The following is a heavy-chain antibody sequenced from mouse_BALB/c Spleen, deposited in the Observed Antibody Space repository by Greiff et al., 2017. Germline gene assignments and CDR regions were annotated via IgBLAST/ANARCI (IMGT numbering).Heavy chain of an antibody. CDR2: IAPGSGST. V-gene: IGHV1S41*01. J-gene: IGHJ2*01. CDR1: GYTFPSYW. D-gene: IGHD1-1*01. CDR3: ARDYYYGSSNYCDY. Sequence: DLVKPGASVKLSCKASGYTFPSYWINWIKQRPGQGLEWIGRIAPGSGSTYYNEMFKGKATLTVDTSSSTAYIQLSSLSSEDSAVYFCARDYYYGSSNYCDYWGQGTTLTVSS.